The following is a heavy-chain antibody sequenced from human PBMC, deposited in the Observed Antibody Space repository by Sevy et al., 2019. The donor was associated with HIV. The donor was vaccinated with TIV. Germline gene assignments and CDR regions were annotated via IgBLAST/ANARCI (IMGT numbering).Heavy chain of an antibody. D-gene: IGHD3-3*01. CDR2: IKQDGSEK. Sequence: GGSLRLSCAASGFTFSSYWMSWVRQTPGKGLEWVANIKQDGSEKYFVDSVKGRFTISRDNAKNLLYLQMNSLRAEDTAVYYCARGKGSEYYDFWSGLPFDYRGQGTLVTVSS. J-gene: IGHJ4*02. CDR1: GFTFSSYW. CDR3: ARGKGSEYYDFWSGLPFDY. V-gene: IGHV3-7*01.